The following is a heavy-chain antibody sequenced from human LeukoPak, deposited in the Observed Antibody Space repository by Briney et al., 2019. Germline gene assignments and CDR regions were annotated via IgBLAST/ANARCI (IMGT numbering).Heavy chain of an antibody. D-gene: IGHD6-19*01. J-gene: IGHJ4*02. CDR3: ARGAGWYQF. CDR2: IFYSGIV. CDR1: GDSTSRYY. V-gene: IGHV4-59*01. Sequence: SEILSLTCTVSGDSTSRYYWSWIRQPPGKGLEFLGYIFYSGIVNYNPSLKSRVTMSVDSSKNQVSLKVRSVTAADTAVYYCARGAGWYQFWGQGTLVTVSS.